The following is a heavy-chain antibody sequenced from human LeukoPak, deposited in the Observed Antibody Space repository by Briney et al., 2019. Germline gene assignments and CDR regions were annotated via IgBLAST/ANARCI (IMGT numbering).Heavy chain of an antibody. D-gene: IGHD5-12*01. CDR3: ARSGNEGAAFDY. Sequence: PSQTLSLTCTVSGGSISSGDYYWSWIRQPPGKGLEWIGYIYHSGSTYYNPSLKSRVTISVDRSKNQFSLKLSSVTAADTAVYYCARSGNEGAAFDYWGQGTLVTVSS. V-gene: IGHV4-30-4*08. CDR2: IYHSGST. CDR1: GGSISSGDYY. J-gene: IGHJ4*02.